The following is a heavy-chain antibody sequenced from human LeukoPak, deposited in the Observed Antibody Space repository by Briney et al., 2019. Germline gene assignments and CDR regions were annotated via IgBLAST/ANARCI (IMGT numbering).Heavy chain of an antibody. CDR1: GGSISSTKTC. CDR3: ARHYGP. J-gene: IGHJ5*02. Sequence: SETLSLTCAVSGGSISSTKTCGDWIRQPPGKGMEWIGTICYTGNTYYKPSLKSRVTISVDTSKNQFSLKLNSVTAADTAVYYCARHYGPWGQGTLVTVSS. D-gene: IGHD3-10*01. CDR2: ICYTGNT. V-gene: IGHV4-39*01.